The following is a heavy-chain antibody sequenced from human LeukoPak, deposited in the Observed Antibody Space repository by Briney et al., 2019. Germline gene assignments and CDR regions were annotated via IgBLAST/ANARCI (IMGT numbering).Heavy chain of an antibody. V-gene: IGHV4-59*02. D-gene: IGHD1-26*01. CDR3: ARSSGSYYNYYFDY. CDR1: GVSVSDYY. J-gene: IGHJ4*02. CDR2: IYYSGST. Sequence: SETLSLTCTVSGVSVSDYYWSWIRQPPGKGLDWTGNIYYSGSTNYNPSLKSRVTISVDTSKNQFSLKLASVTAADTAVHYCARSSGSYYNYYFDYWGQGSLVTVSS.